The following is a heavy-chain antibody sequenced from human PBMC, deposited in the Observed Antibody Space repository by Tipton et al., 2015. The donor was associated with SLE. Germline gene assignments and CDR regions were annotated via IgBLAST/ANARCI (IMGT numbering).Heavy chain of an antibody. CDR3: AKDRNTMVQGVGMDV. J-gene: IGHJ6*02. V-gene: IGHV3-30*18. D-gene: IGHD3-10*01. Sequence: SLRLSCAASGFTFSSYGMHWVRQAPGKGLEWVAVIWYDGSNKYYADSVKGRFTISRDNSKNTLYLQMNSLRAEDTAVYYCAKDRNTMVQGVGMDVWGQGTTVTVSS. CDR2: IWYDGSNK. CDR1: GFTFSSYG.